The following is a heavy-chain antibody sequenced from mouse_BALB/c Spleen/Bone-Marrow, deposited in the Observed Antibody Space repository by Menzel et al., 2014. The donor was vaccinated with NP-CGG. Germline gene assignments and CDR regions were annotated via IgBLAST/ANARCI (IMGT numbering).Heavy chain of an antibody. Sequence: VQVVESGAELARPGASVKLSCKASGYTFTDYYINWVKQRTGQGLEWIGEIYPGSGNTYYNEKFKGKATLTADKSSSTAYMQLSSLTSEDSAVYFCARSAYYGNYLDYWGQGTTLTVSS. CDR1: GYTFTDYY. CDR2: IYPGSGNT. J-gene: IGHJ2*01. CDR3: ARSAYYGNYLDY. V-gene: IGHV1-77*01. D-gene: IGHD2-10*01.